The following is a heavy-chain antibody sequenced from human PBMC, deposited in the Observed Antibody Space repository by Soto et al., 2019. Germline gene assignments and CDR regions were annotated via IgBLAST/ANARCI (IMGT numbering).Heavy chain of an antibody. D-gene: IGHD4-17*01. CDR2: ISAYNGNT. CDR3: ARGYTQSTVTPIRY. CDR1: GYTFSSYG. Sequence: ASVKVSFKASGYTFSSYGITWVRQAPGQGLEWMGWISAYNGNTNYAQKPQGRLTMTTDTSTSTAYMELRSLRSDDTAVYYCARGYTQSTVTPIRYWGQGTLVTV. V-gene: IGHV1-18*01. J-gene: IGHJ4*02.